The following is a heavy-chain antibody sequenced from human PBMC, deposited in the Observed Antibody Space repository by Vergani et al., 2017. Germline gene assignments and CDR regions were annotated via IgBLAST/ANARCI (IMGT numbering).Heavy chain of an antibody. CDR2: IYYSGST. Sequence: QVQLQESGPGLVKPSQTLSLTCTVSGGSISSGGYYWSWIRQHPGKGLEWIGYIYYSGSTEYNPSLKSRVTISVDTSKNQFSLKLSSVTAADTAVYYCARVQVAAAGTTKYYYYYYGMDVWGQGTTVTVSS. J-gene: IGHJ6*02. V-gene: IGHV4-31*03. CDR3: ARVQVAAAGTTKYYYYYYGMDV. D-gene: IGHD6-13*01. CDR1: GGSISSGGYY.